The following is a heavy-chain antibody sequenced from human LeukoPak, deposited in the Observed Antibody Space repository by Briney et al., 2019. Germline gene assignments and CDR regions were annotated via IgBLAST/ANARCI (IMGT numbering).Heavy chain of an antibody. D-gene: IGHD3-10*01. J-gene: IGHJ4*02. CDR2: FDPEDGET. CDR1: GYTLTELS. Sequence: ASVKVSCKVSGYTLTELSMHWVRQAPGKGLEWMGGFDPEDGETIYAQKFQGRVTMTEDTSTDTAYMELSSLRSDDTAVHYCARDALRFGAVRHFDYWGQGTLVTVSS. V-gene: IGHV1-24*01. CDR3: ARDALRFGAVRHFDY.